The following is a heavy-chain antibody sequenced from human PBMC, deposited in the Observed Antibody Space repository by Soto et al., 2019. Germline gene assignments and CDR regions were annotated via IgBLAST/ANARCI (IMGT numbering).Heavy chain of an antibody. J-gene: IGHJ5*02. V-gene: IGHV3-49*04. CDR2: IRSKAYGGTT. CDR3: TRAGGTADWFDP. CDR1: GFTFGDYA. D-gene: IGHD3-16*01. Sequence: GGSLRLSCTASGFTFGDYAMSWVRQAPGKGLEWVGFIRSKAYGGTTEYAASVKGRFTISRDDSKSIAYLQMNSLKTEDTAVYYCTRAGGTADWFDPWGQGTLVTVSS.